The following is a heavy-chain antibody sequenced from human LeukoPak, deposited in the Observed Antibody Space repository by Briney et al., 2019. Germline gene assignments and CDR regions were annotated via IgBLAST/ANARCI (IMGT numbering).Heavy chain of an antibody. J-gene: IGHJ4*02. V-gene: IGHV1-69*13. CDR1: GGTFSSYA. CDR3: ASPYPYCSSTSCYGY. CDR2: IIPTFGTA. Sequence: SVKVSCKASGGTFSSYAISWVRQAPGQGLEWMGGIIPTFGTANYAQRFQGRVTITADESTSTAYMELSSLRSEDTAVYYCASPYPYCSSTSCYGYWGQGTLVTVPS. D-gene: IGHD2-2*01.